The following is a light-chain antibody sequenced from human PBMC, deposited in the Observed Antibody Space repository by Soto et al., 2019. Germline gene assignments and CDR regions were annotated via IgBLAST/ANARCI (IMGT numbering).Light chain of an antibody. J-gene: IGLJ2*01. CDR3: SSYTSSTPVV. CDR1: SSDVGGYNF. CDR2: DVS. V-gene: IGLV2-14*01. Sequence: QSVLTQPASVSGSPGQSITISCTGTSSDVGGYNFVSWYQQHPGKAPKLMIFDVSNRPSGVSNRFSGSKSGYTASLTISGLQAEDEADYYCSSYTSSTPVVFGGGTQLTVL.